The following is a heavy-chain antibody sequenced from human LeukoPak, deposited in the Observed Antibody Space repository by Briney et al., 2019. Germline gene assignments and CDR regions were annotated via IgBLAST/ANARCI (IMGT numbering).Heavy chain of an antibody. D-gene: IGHD3-3*01. J-gene: IGHJ4*02. CDR1: GFTFSSYS. CDR2: IKEDGSDK. Sequence: PGGSLRLSCAASGFTFSSYSMNWVRQAPGKGLEWVANIKEDGSDKHYVDSVKGRFTISRDNAKNSLYLQMNSLRAEDTAVYYCARRVEEWQLDYWGQGTLVTVSS. V-gene: IGHV3-7*01. CDR3: ARRVEEWQLDY.